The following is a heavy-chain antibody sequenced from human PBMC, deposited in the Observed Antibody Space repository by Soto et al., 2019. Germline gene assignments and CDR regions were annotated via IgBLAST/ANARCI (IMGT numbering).Heavy chain of an antibody. CDR3: ARRQAGDYGYWFDS. CDR2: ISYSGSSI. V-gene: IGHV4-59*08. Sequence: QVQLQESGPGLVKPSETLSLTCTVSGGSINLYYWSWLRQLPGKGLEWVASISYSGSSINYSPSLKSRLTISVDTSNNQFSLKVNSVTASDTAVYYCARRQAGDYGYWFDSWGQGILVTVSS. J-gene: IGHJ5*01. CDR1: GGSINLYY. D-gene: IGHD4-17*01.